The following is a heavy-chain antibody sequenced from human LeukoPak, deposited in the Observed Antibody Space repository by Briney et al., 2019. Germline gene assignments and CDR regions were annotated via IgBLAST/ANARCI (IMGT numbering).Heavy chain of an antibody. Sequence: SQTLSLTCTVSGDSVSTADYYWNWIRQTPGKGLEWIGYIYYNGGSHYNPSLKSRVIISVDTSHNQFSLRLSPVTAAETAVYYCARDYYGSGSFEPWGQGTLVTVSS. J-gene: IGHJ5*02. CDR3: ARDYYGSGSFEP. V-gene: IGHV4-30-4*01. D-gene: IGHD3-10*01. CDR2: IYYNGGS. CDR1: GDSVSTADYY.